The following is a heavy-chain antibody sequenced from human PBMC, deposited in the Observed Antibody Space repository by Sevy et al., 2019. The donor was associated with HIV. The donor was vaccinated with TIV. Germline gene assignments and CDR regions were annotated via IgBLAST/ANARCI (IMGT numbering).Heavy chain of an antibody. CDR1: GGSISSYY. D-gene: IGHD4-4*01. Sequence: SETLSLTCTLSGGSISSYYWSWIRQPPGKGLEWIGYIYYSGSTNYNPSLKSRVTISVDTSKNQFSLKLSSVTAADTAVYYCARVGTVTWDYYYGMDVWGQGTTVTVSS. CDR3: ARVGTVTWDYYYGMDV. CDR2: IYYSGST. J-gene: IGHJ6*02. V-gene: IGHV4-59*01.